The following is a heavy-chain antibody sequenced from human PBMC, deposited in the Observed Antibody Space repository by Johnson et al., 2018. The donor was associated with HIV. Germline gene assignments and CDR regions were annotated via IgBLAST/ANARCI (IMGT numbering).Heavy chain of an antibody. CDR2: INQDGSEK. CDR1: GFTFSRYW. D-gene: IGHD2-8*02. V-gene: IGHV3-7*04. J-gene: IGHJ3*02. CDR3: ARDDCTAGICYNAFDI. Sequence: VHLVESGGGLVQPGGSLRLSCAASGFTFSRYWMSWVRQAPGEGLEWVANINQDGSEKNYVDSVKGRFAISRDNAKNSLYLQINSLRAEDTAVYYCARDDCTAGICYNAFDIWGQGTMVTVSS.